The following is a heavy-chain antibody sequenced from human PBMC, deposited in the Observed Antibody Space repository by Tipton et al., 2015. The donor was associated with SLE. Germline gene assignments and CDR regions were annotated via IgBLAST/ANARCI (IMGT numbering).Heavy chain of an antibody. CDR2: IYYSGST. CDR3: VRDRIAAVPGAFDI. CDR1: GGSISSSTYY. Sequence: LRLSCKVSGGSISSSTYYWGWIRQPPGKGLEWIGSIYYSGSTYYNPSLKSRVTISVDTSKNQFSLKLSSVTAADTAVYYCVRDRIAAVPGAFDIWGQGTMVTVSS. J-gene: IGHJ3*02. V-gene: IGHV4-39*07. D-gene: IGHD6-13*01.